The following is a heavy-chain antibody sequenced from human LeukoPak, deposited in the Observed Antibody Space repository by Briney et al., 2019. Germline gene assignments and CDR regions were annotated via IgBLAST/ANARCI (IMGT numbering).Heavy chain of an antibody. CDR1: GFTFKTYT. CDR3: AKVVYSSGWYGSHDAFDI. V-gene: IGHV3-21*04. J-gene: IGHJ3*02. Sequence: GGSLRLSCAASGFTFKTYTMHWVRQAPGMGLEWVSSISSSSSYIFYADSVKGRFTISRDNSKNTLYLQMNSLRAEDTAVYYCAKVVYSSGWYGSHDAFDIWGQGTMVTVSS. D-gene: IGHD6-19*01. CDR2: ISSSSSYI.